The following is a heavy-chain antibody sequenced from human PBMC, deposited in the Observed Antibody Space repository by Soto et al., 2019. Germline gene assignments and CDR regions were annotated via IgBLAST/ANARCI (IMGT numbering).Heavy chain of an antibody. Sequence: GGSLRFSCAASVFTFSNYFMSWVRQAPGKGLECVSGFSVSGGRTNYADSVKGRFTISRDNSRHTLYLQMSSLRAEDTAVYYCEKDHGGYWSVDYWGQGTLVTVSS. CDR1: VFTFSNYF. J-gene: IGHJ4*02. V-gene: IGHV3-23*01. CDR3: EKDHGGYWSVDY. CDR2: FSVSGGRT. D-gene: IGHD6-25*01.